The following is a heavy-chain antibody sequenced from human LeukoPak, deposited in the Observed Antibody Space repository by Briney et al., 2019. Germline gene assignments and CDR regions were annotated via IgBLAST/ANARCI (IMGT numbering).Heavy chain of an antibody. CDR3: AKDLWFGEPTDGMDV. J-gene: IGHJ6*04. V-gene: IGHV3-23*01. CDR2: ISGSGGST. Sequence: PGRSLRLSCAASGFTFSSYGMHWVRQAPGKGLEWVSAISGSGGSTYYADSVKGRFTISRDNSKNTLYLQMNSLRAEDTAVYYCAKDLWFGEPTDGMDVWGKGPRSPSPQ. CDR1: GFTFSSYG. D-gene: IGHD3-10*01.